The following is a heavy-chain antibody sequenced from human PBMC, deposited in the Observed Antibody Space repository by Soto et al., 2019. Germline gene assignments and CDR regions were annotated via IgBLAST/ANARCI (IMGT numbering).Heavy chain of an antibody. CDR3: ARDIGSRAARRATLGMDV. CDR1: GYTFTSYG. J-gene: IGHJ6*02. D-gene: IGHD6-6*01. CDR2: ISAYNGNT. Sequence: ASVKVSCKASGYTFTSYGISWVRQAPGQGXEWMGWISAYNGNTNYAQKLQGRVTMTTDTSTSTAYMELRSLRSDDTAVYYCARDIGSRAARRATLGMDVWGQGTTVTVSS. V-gene: IGHV1-18*04.